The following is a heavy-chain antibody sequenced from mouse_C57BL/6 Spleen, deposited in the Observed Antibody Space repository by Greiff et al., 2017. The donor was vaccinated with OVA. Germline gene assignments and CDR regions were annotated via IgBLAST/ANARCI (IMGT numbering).Heavy chain of an antibody. CDR1: GYTFTTYP. J-gene: IGHJ1*03. CDR2: FHPYNDDT. CDR3: ARGSSYRYFDV. Sequence: VKVVESGAELVKPGASVKMSCKASGYTFTTYPIEWMKQNHGKSLEWIGNFHPYNDDTKYNEKFKGKATLTVEKSSSTVYLELSRLTSDDSAVYYCARGSSYRYFDVWGTGTTVTVSS. D-gene: IGHD1-1*01. V-gene: IGHV1-47*01.